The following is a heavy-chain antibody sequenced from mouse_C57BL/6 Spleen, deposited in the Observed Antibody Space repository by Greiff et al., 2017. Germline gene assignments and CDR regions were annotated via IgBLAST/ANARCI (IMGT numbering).Heavy chain of an antibody. V-gene: IGHV1-74*01. D-gene: IGHD1-1*01. Sequence: QVQLQQPGAELVKPGASVKVSCKASGYTFTSYWMHWVKQRPGQGLEWIGRIHPSDSDTTYNQKFKGKATWTVYKSSSTAYMQLSSLTSEDLAAYYCAIDLDGSRPFGYWGQGTTLTVSS. CDR2: IHPSDSDT. CDR3: AIDLDGSRPFGY. J-gene: IGHJ2*01. CDR1: GYTFTSYW.